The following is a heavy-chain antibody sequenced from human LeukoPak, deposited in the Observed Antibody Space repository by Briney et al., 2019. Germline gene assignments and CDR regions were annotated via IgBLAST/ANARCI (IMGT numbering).Heavy chain of an antibody. D-gene: IGHD4-11*01. CDR1: GFTFSSYA. CDR2: ISYDGSNK. V-gene: IGHV3-30-3*01. J-gene: IGHJ4*02. CDR3: ARVSGLPPYLDY. Sequence: GGSLRLSCAASGFTFSSYAMHWVRQAPGKGLEWVAVISYDGSNKYYADSVKGRFTISRDNSKNTLYLQMNSLRAEDTAVYYCARVSGLPPYLDYWGQGTLVTVSS.